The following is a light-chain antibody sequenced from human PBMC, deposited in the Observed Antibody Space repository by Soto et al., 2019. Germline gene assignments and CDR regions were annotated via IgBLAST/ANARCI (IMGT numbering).Light chain of an antibody. CDR1: SSNIGSHT. J-gene: IGLJ2*01. CDR3: AALDDSLNGVV. Sequence: QSVLTQPPSASGTPGQTIAISCSGGSSNIGSHTVNWYQQLPGTAPRLLIYSNTQRPSGVPDRFSGSKSGTSASLAISGLQSEYEGDDYCAALDDSLNGVVFGGGTQLTVL. CDR2: SNT. V-gene: IGLV1-44*01.